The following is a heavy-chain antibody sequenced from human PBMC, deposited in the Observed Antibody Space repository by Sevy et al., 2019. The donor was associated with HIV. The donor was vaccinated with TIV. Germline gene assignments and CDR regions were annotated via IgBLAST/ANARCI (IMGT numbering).Heavy chain of an antibody. Sequence: ASVKVSCKASGYTFTRYGISWVRQAPGQGLEWMGWISGNNDYTNYAQKIQGRVTMTTDTSTIVAYMELRSLRSDDTAVYYCARDRNNYDSSGYPKGMDVWGQGTTVTVSS. D-gene: IGHD3-22*01. CDR3: ARDRNNYDSSGYPKGMDV. V-gene: IGHV1-18*01. CDR1: GYTFTRYG. CDR2: ISGNNDYT. J-gene: IGHJ6*02.